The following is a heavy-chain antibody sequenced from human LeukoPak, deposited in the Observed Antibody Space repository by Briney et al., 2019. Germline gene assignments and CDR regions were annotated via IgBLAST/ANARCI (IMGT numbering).Heavy chain of an antibody. V-gene: IGHV1-2*02. CDR3: ARDLNDFWSGYLFDY. CDR2: INPNSGDT. CDR1: GYPLTGYY. J-gene: IGHJ4*02. Sequence: RASVKVSCKASGYPLTGYYMHWVRQAPGQGLEWMGWINPNSGDTNSAQNFQGRVTMTRDASINTAHMELSRLRSDDTAVYYCARDLNDFWSGYLFDYWGQGTLVTVSS. D-gene: IGHD3-3*01.